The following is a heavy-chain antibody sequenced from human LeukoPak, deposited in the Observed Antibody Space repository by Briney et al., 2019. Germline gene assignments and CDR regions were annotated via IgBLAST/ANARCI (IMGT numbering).Heavy chain of an antibody. CDR2: IDPSDSYT. D-gene: IGHD6-13*01. CDR1: GYNFTNYW. Sequence: GESLKISCKGSGYNFTNYWISWVRQMPGKGLEWMGRIDPSDSYTNYSPSFQGHVTISTDKSISTAYLQWNSLKASDTAMYYCVRHGLGSSWFGFDYWGQGTLVTVSS. CDR3: VRHGLGSSWFGFDY. V-gene: IGHV5-10-1*01. J-gene: IGHJ4*02.